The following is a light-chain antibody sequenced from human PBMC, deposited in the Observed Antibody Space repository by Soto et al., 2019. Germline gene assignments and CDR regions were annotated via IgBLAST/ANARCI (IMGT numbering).Light chain of an antibody. CDR3: NSYSTTRFYV. CDR2: QVT. Sequence: ALAQPASMSGSPGQSITISCTGSGSDIATFNYVSWYQQYPGKAPKLLIYQVTSRASGVSHRFSGSKSGNTAALTISGLQPEDEAEYYCNSYSTTRFYVFGPRTQVTV. J-gene: IGLJ1*01. V-gene: IGLV2-14*01. CDR1: GSDIATFNY.